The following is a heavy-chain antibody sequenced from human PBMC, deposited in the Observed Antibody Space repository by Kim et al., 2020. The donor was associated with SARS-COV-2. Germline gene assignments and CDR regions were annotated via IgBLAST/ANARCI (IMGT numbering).Heavy chain of an antibody. CDR1: GFTFSSYG. Sequence: GGSLRLSCAASGFTFSSYGMHWVRQAPGKGLEWVAVIWYDGSNKYYADSVKGRFTISRDNSKNTLYLQMNSLRAEDTAVYYCAALERGSGWYGLNYWGQGTLVTVSS. D-gene: IGHD6-19*01. V-gene: IGHV3-33*01. CDR3: AALERGSGWYGLNY. J-gene: IGHJ4*02. CDR2: IWYDGSNK.